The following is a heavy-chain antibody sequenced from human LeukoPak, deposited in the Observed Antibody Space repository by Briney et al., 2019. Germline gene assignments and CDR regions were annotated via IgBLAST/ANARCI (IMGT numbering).Heavy chain of an antibody. CDR3: ARVNPQRPDCSSTSCFVDAFDT. CDR1: GFTFSTYS. D-gene: IGHD2-2*01. CDR2: ISSSSSYI. Sequence: GGSLRLSCAASGFTFSTYSMNWVRQALGKGLEWVSSISSSSSYIYYADSVKGRFTISRDNAKNSLSLQMNSLRAEDTAVYYCARVNPQRPDCSSTSCFVDAFDTWGQGTMVTVSS. J-gene: IGHJ3*02. V-gene: IGHV3-21*01.